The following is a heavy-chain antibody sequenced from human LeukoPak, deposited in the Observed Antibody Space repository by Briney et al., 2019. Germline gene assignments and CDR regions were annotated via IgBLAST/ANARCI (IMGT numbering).Heavy chain of an antibody. J-gene: IGHJ4*02. CDR1: GGSISSSNSF. Sequence: SETLSLTCTVSGGSISSSNSFWGWIRQPPGKGLEWIGSIYHSGSTYYNPSLKSRVTISVDTSKNQFSLKLSSVTAADTAVYYCARGPVQWLVYYWGQGTLVTVSS. CDR3: ARGPVQWLVYY. CDR2: IYHSGST. V-gene: IGHV4-39*07. D-gene: IGHD6-19*01.